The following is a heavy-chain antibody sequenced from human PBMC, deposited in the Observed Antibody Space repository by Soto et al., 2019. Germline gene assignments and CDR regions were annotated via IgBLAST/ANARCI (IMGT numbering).Heavy chain of an antibody. Sequence: SETLSLTCTVSGGSVSSGSYYWSWIRQPPGKGLEWIGYIYYSGSTNYNPSLKSRVTISVDTSKNQFSLKLSSVTAADTAVYYCARALLVLGGYYYYGMDVWGQGTTVTVSS. J-gene: IGHJ6*02. CDR3: ARALLVLGGYYYYGMDV. V-gene: IGHV4-61*01. CDR1: GGSVSSGSYY. D-gene: IGHD3-16*01. CDR2: IYYSGST.